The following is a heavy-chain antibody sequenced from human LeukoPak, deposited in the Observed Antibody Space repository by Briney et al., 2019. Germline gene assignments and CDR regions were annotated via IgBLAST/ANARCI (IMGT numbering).Heavy chain of an antibody. D-gene: IGHD3-22*01. CDR1: GFTFSSYG. Sequence: GGSLRLSCAASGFTFSSYGMSWVRQAPGKGLEWVSAISGSGGSTYYADSVKGRFTISRDNSKNTLYLQMNSLRAEDTAVYYCAKLNYDSSGYYPGEGFDYWGQGTLVTVSS. J-gene: IGHJ4*02. CDR2: ISGSGGST. CDR3: AKLNYDSSGYYPGEGFDY. V-gene: IGHV3-23*01.